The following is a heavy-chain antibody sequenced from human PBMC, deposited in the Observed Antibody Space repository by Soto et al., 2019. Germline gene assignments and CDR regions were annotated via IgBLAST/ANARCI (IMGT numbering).Heavy chain of an antibody. CDR2: IKGDGSSI. CDR3: ARGMYGHYGFDV. V-gene: IGHV3-74*01. CDR1: GFTFSNYW. Sequence: EVQLVESGGGLVQPGGSLRLSCEASGFTFSNYWMHWVRQVPGKGLGWVSRIKGDGSSINYADSVKGRFTISRDNAKNTVFLQMDSLGAEDTAVYYCARGMYGHYGFDVWGKGTMVTVSS. D-gene: IGHD3-10*01. J-gene: IGHJ3*01.